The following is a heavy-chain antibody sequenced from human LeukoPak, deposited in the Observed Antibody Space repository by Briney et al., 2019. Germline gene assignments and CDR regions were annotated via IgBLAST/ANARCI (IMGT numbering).Heavy chain of an antibody. V-gene: IGHV3-48*01. CDR2: ISSRSSTI. CDR1: GFTFSSYS. J-gene: IGHJ3*02. Sequence: PGGSLRLSCAASGFTFSSYSMNWVRQAPGKGREGVSYISSRSSTIYYADSVKGRFTISRHNAKNSLYLQMNSLRAEDTAVYYCARAKRNGFDIWGQGTMVTVSS. CDR3: ARAKRNGFDI.